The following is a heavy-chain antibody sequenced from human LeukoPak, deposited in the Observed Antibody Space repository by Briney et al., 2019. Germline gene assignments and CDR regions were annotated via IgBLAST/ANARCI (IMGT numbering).Heavy chain of an antibody. CDR3: ARVRRPPGAIFGVAWEAFDI. D-gene: IGHD3-3*01. CDR2: IYYTGGT. CDR1: GGSITSSSYY. Sequence: SETLSLTCSVSGGSITSSSYYWGWVRQPPEKGLEWIGSIYYTGGTNYSPSLKSRVTVSVDTPKNQFSLKLSSVTAADTAVYYCARVRRPPGAIFGVAWEAFDIWGQGTMVTVSS. J-gene: IGHJ3*02. V-gene: IGHV4-39*07.